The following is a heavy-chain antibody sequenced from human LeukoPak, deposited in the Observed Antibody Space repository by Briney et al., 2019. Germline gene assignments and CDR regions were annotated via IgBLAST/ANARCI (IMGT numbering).Heavy chain of an antibody. CDR2: ISGSGGST. V-gene: IGHV3-23*01. J-gene: IGHJ4*02. CDR1: GFTSSSYA. D-gene: IGHD2-8*01. Sequence: GGSLRLSCAASGFTSSSYAMSWVRQAPGKGLEWVSAISGSGGSTYYADSVKGRFTISRDNSKNTLYLQMNSLRAEDTAVYYCAKDGDIVLMVYGNFDYWGQGTLVTVSS. CDR3: AKDGDIVLMVYGNFDY.